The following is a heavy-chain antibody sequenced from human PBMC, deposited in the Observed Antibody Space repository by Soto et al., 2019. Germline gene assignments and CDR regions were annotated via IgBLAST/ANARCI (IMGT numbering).Heavy chain of an antibody. CDR2: INPSGGST. CDR1: GYTFTSYY. V-gene: IGHV1-46*03. J-gene: IGHJ3*02. Sequence: ASVKVSCKAFGYTFTSYYMHWVRQAPGQGLEWMGIINPSGGSTSYAQKFQDRVTMTRDASTSTVYMELSSLRSEDTAVYYCARAPRYSSGNDAFDIWGQGTMVTVSS. CDR3: ARAPRYSSGNDAFDI. D-gene: IGHD6-19*01.